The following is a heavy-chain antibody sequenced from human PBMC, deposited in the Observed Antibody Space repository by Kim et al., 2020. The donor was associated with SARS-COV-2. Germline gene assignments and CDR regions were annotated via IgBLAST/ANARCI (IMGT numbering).Heavy chain of an antibody. V-gene: IGHV1-8*01. Sequence: ASVKVSCKASGYTFTSYDINWVRQATGQGLEWMGWMNPNSGNTGYAQKFQGRVTMTRNTSISTAYMELSSLRSEDTAVYYCARFGEIRITMAWGGMDVWGQGTTVTVSS. CDR1: GYTFTSYD. CDR3: ARFGEIRITMAWGGMDV. J-gene: IGHJ6*02. CDR2: MNPNSGNT. D-gene: IGHD3-10*01.